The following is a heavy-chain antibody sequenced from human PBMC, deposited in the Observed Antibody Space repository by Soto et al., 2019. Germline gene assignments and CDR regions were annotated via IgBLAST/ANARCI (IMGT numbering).Heavy chain of an antibody. V-gene: IGHV3-11*01. CDR2: ISSSGRVL. Sequence: LRLSCAAYGFTFSGDYMSWNRQAPGKGLEWVSYISSSGRVLYYAGFVLGRLTISRVNAKDSLYLQMKRLREGGTAVYYCARDRMVRSRIAFNPWGQGTQVTFSS. J-gene: IGHJ5*02. CDR1: GFTFSGDY. CDR3: ARDRMVRSRIAFNP. D-gene: IGHD2-8*01.